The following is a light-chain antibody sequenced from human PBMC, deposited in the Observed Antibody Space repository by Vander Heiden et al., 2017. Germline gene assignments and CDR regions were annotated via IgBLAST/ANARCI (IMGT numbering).Light chain of an antibody. V-gene: IGKV2-28*01. Sequence: VMTQFSLSLLVTSVEPASISCRSSQSLMHSNGYNYVDWYLQKPGQTPQLLSYLGSNRASGVPDRFSGSGSGTDFTLKISRVEAEDVGVYYCMQAIQIPRTFGQGTKVQIK. J-gene: IGKJ1*01. CDR3: MQAIQIPRT. CDR2: LGS. CDR1: QSLMHSNGYNY.